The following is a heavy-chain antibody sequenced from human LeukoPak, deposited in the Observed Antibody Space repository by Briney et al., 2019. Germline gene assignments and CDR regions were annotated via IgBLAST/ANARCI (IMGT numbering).Heavy chain of an antibody. CDR2: FDSSSRYI. Sequence: PGGSLRLSCAASGFTFSSYNMDWVRQAPGKGLEWVSFFDSSSRYIYQADSVKGRFTISRDNAKSSVFLQMNSLRAEDTAVYYCARVGGHCTSTSCPPPDYWGQGTLVTVSS. V-gene: IGHV3-21*01. CDR1: GFTFSSYN. D-gene: IGHD2-2*01. J-gene: IGHJ4*02. CDR3: ARVGGHCTSTSCPPPDY.